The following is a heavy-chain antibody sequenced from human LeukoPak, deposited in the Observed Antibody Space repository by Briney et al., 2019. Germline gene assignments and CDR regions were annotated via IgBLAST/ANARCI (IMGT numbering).Heavy chain of an antibody. D-gene: IGHD2-21*02. Sequence: GGSLRLSCAASGFTVSNNYMSWARQAPGKGLEWVSITYSDSSTNYADSVKGRFTIPRDTSQNTLSLQMNSMRAEDTAVYYCVRKNRDFNAAFDIWGQGTVVTVSS. J-gene: IGHJ3*02. V-gene: IGHV3-53*01. CDR3: VRKNRDFNAAFDI. CDR1: GFTVSNNY. CDR2: TYSDSST.